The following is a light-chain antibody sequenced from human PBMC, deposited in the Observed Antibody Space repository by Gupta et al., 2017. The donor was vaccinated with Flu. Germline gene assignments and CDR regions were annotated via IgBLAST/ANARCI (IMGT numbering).Light chain of an antibody. CDR3: CSYAHSTTSPDV. V-gene: IGLV2-23*01. J-gene: IGLJ1*01. Sequence: TISCTGSSNDVGSYNLVSWYQQNPGKAPKLRSQEGSKRPSGVSNRFSGSKSGNTDSLTIYGLQAEDEADYDCCSYAHSTTSPDVFATGTKVTVL. CDR2: EGS. CDR1: SNDVGSYNL.